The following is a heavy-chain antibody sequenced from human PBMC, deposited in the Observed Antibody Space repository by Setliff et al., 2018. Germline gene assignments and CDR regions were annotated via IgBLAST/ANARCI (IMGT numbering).Heavy chain of an antibody. Sequence: SETLSLTCTVSGDSISSSNYYWAWIRQSPGQGLEWIGNIDYSGSNYYYNPSLKSRVTISVDTSKNQFSLKVNSVTAADTAIYYCARRSQGGWYEVGWFDPWGQGTLVTVSS. V-gene: IGHV4-39*01. CDR2: IDYSGSNY. J-gene: IGHJ5*02. CDR1: GDSISSSNYY. D-gene: IGHD3-16*01. CDR3: ARRSQGGWYEVGWFDP.